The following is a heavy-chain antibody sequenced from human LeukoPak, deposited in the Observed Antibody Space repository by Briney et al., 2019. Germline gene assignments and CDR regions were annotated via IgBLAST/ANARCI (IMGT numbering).Heavy chain of an antibody. D-gene: IGHD3-22*01. Sequence: PSETLSLTCTVSGGSISSYYWSWIRQPPGKGLEWIGYIYYSGSTNYNPSLKSRVTISVDTSKNQFSLKLSSVTAADTAVYYCARADEYYYDSSGYYYVRGWFDPWGQGTLVTVSS. CDR2: IYYSGST. V-gene: IGHV4-59*01. CDR1: GGSISSYY. J-gene: IGHJ5*02. CDR3: ARADEYYYDSSGYYYVRGWFDP.